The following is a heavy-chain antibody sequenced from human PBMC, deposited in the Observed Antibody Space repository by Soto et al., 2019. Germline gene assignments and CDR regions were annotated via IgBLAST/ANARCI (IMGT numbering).Heavy chain of an antibody. CDR1: GYTFTSYG. J-gene: IGHJ6*03. Sequence: ASVKVSCKASGYTFTSYGISWVRQAPGQGLEWMGWISAYNSNTNYAQKLQGRVTMTTDTSTSTAYMELRSLRSDDTAVYYCARLTEYYYYMDVWGKGTTVTVSS. CDR2: ISAYNSNT. V-gene: IGHV1-18*01. CDR3: ARLTEYYYYMDV.